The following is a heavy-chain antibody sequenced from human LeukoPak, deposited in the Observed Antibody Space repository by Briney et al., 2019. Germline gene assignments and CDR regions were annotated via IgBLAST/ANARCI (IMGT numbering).Heavy chain of an antibody. CDR1: GGSISSGGYY. J-gene: IGHJ3*02. CDR2: IYYSGST. D-gene: IGHD7-27*01. V-gene: IGHV4-31*03. CDR3: ARSGDHDAFDI. Sequence: TSETLSLTCTVSGGSISSGGYYWSWIRQHPGKGLEWIGYIYYSGSTYYNPSLKSRVTISVGTSKNQFSLKLSSVTAADTAVYYCARSGDHDAFDIWGQGTMVTVSS.